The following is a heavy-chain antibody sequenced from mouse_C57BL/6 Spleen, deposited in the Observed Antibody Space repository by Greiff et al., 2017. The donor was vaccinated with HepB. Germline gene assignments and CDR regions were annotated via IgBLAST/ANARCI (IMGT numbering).Heavy chain of an antibody. V-gene: IGHV1-19*01. J-gene: IGHJ4*01. CDR3: ARWKGDYYAMDY. CDR2: INPYNGGT. CDR1: GYTFTDYY. Sequence: QLQQSGPVLVKPGASVKMSCKASGYTFTDYYMNWVKQSHGKSLEWIGVINPYNGGTSYNQKFKGKATLTVDKSSSTAYMELNSLTSEDSAVYYCARWKGDYYAMDYWGQGTSVTVSS.